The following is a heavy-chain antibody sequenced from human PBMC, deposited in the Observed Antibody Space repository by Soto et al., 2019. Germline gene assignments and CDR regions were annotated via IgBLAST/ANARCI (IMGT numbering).Heavy chain of an antibody. V-gene: IGHV4-59*08. CDR3: ARRHYETHYYGSGSYYGWFDP. Sequence: SETLSLTCTVSGGSISSYYWSWIRQPPGKGLEWIGYIYYSGSTNYNPALKSRVTISVDTSKNQFSLKLSSVTAADTAVYYCARRHYETHYYGSGSYYGWFDPWGQGTLVTVSS. CDR2: IYYSGST. CDR1: GGSISSYY. J-gene: IGHJ5*02. D-gene: IGHD3-10*01.